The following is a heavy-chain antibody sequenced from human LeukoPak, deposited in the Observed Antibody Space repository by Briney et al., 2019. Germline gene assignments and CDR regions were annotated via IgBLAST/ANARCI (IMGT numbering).Heavy chain of an antibody. J-gene: IGHJ5*02. Sequence: PGGSLRLSCAASGFPFSNFAMTWIRQAPGKGLEWISLISAGGSSTFDADSMRGRFTISRDNYKNTLYLQMNGLRVEDTAVYYCAKAGGRGWSNWFDPWGQGTQVTVSS. CDR2: ISAGGSST. D-gene: IGHD6-19*01. CDR3: AKAGGRGWSNWFDP. CDR1: GFPFSNFA. V-gene: IGHV3-23*01.